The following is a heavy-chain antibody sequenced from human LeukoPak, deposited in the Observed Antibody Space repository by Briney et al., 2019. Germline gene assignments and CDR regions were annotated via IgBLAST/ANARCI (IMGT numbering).Heavy chain of an antibody. CDR1: GFTFDDYA. D-gene: IGHD6-13*01. CDR2: ISYDGSNK. J-gene: IGHJ6*02. Sequence: PGGSLRLSCAAPGFTFDDYAMHWVRQAPGKGLEWVAVISYDGSNKYYADSVKGRFTISRDNSKNTLYLQMNSLRAEDTAVYYCARDGHVSSWPKPYYYYYYGMDVWGQGTTVTVSS. V-gene: IGHV3-30-3*01. CDR3: ARDGHVSSWPKPYYYYYYGMDV.